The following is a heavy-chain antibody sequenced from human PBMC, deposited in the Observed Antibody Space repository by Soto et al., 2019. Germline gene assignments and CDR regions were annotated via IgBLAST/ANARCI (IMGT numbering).Heavy chain of an antibody. CDR2: ISGSGATT. CDR1: GFTFSSYA. Sequence: GGSLRLSCAASGFTFSSYAMSWVRQTPGKGLEWVSAISGSGATTYYADSVKGRFTISRDNSKNTLYLQMKSLRAEDTAVYYCAKWLGFYYDSSLNWPYDSWGQGSLVTVSS. V-gene: IGHV3-23*01. J-gene: IGHJ4*02. D-gene: IGHD3-22*01. CDR3: AKWLGFYYDSSLNWPYDS.